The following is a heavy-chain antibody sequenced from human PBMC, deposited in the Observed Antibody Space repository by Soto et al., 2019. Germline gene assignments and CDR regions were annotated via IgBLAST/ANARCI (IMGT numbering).Heavy chain of an antibody. CDR1: GGSISSSSYY. D-gene: IGHD3-10*01. CDR3: ATLWGQD. Sequence: QLQLQESGPGLVKPSETLSLTCTVSGGSISSSSYYWGWIRQPPGKGLEWIGRIYYSGSTYYNPSLXXRXSISVDPSKNQFSLKLSSVTAADTAVYYCATLWGQDWGQGTLVTVSS. V-gene: IGHV4-39*01. CDR2: IYYSGST. J-gene: IGHJ4*02.